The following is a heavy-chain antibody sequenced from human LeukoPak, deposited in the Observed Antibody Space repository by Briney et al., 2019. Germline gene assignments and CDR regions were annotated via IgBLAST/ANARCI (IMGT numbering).Heavy chain of an antibody. Sequence: GGSLRLSCAASGFTVSSNYMSWVRQAPGKGLEWVSVIYSGGSTYYADSVKGRFTISRDNSKNTLYLQMNSLRAEDTAVYYCAKDAGRYSSSWYINSYYFDYWGQGTLVTVSS. CDR1: GFTVSSNY. CDR2: IYSGGST. CDR3: AKDAGRYSSSWYINSYYFDY. V-gene: IGHV3-53*01. D-gene: IGHD6-13*01. J-gene: IGHJ4*02.